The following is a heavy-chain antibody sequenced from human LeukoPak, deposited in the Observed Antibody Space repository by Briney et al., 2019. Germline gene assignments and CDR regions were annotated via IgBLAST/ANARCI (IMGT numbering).Heavy chain of an antibody. J-gene: IGHJ4*02. CDR3: ARSSNGVYIQ. CDR2: ISGDGSSI. CDR1: GFTFRNYY. V-gene: IGHV3-74*01. D-gene: IGHD2-8*01. Sequence: GGSLRLSCVASGFTFRNYYMHWVRQVPGKGLVWVSRISGDGSSIFYADSVKGRFTISRDNAKNSLYVQMNSLRADDSAVYYCARSSNGVYIQWGQGTLVTVSS.